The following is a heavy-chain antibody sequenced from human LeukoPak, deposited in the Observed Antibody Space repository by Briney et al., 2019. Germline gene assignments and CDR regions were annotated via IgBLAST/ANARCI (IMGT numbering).Heavy chain of an antibody. CDR2: ISYDGSSK. V-gene: IGHV3-30-3*01. J-gene: IGHJ3*02. CDR1: GFTFSSYA. D-gene: IGHD3-10*01. Sequence: GSLRLSCAASGFTFSSYAMHWVRQAPGKGLEWVAVISYDGSSKYYADSVKGRFTISRDNAKNSLYLQMNSLRAEDTTVYYCAASGSYYKGAFDIWGQGTMVTVSS. CDR3: AASGSYYKGAFDI.